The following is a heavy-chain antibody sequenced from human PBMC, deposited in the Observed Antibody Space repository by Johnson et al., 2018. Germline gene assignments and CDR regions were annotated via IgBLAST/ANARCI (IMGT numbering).Heavy chain of an antibody. CDR2: ISWDGGSV. D-gene: IGHD5-18*01. J-gene: IGHJ1*01. CDR3: AKGFGYSYGSGYFQL. V-gene: IGHV3-9*01. CDR1: GFTFHDSA. Sequence: VQLVESGGGLGQPGESLRLSCAASGFTFHDSAMHWVRQPPGKGLEWVSGISWDGGSVGYVDSVKGRFTISRDNAKNSLSLQMNSLRGDDTALYYCAKGFGYSYGSGYFQLWGQDTLVTVSS.